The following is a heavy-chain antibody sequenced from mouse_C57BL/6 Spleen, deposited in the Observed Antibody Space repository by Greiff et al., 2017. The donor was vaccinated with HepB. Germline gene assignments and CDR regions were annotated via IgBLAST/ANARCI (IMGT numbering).Heavy chain of an antibody. J-gene: IGHJ3*01. V-gene: IGHV1-42*01. D-gene: IGHD1-1*01. CDR3: ARWFITTVVEGFAY. CDR1: GYSFTGYY. CDR2: INPSTGGT. Sequence: EVQLQQSGPELVKPGASVKISCKASGYSFTGYYMNWVKQSPEKSLEWIGEINPSTGGTTYNQKFKAKATLTVDKSSSTAYMQLKSLTSEDSAVYYCARWFITTVVEGFAYWGQGTLVTVSA.